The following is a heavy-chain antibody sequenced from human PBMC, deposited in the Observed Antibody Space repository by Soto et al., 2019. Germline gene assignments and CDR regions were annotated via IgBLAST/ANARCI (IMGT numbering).Heavy chain of an antibody. J-gene: IGHJ4*02. Sequence: EVQLVESGGGLVQPGGSLTLSCAASGFTFSSHWMHWVRQAPGKGLMWVSRIDTEGGTIDYADSVEGRFTISRDNVKTLFYLQMSGLRPDDTVVYYGASINWVIDFWGQGVLVTVSS. D-gene: IGHD7-27*01. CDR1: GFTFSSHW. CDR3: ASINWVIDF. V-gene: IGHV3-74*01. CDR2: IDTEGGTI.